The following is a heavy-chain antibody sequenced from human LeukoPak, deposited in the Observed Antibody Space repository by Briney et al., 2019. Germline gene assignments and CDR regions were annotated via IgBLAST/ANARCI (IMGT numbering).Heavy chain of an antibody. CDR2: MKTDGTRI. J-gene: IGHJ4*02. D-gene: IGHD3-10*01. CDR3: ARGADHGGSYYPD. CDR1: GFTFSIYA. V-gene: IGHV3-74*01. Sequence: PGGSLRLSCAASGFTFSIYAMTWVRQGPGKGPVWVSRMKTDGTRIEYADSVKGRFTISRDNAKNTLFLQMSSLRVEDTAVYYCARGADHGGSYYPDWGQGTRVTVSS.